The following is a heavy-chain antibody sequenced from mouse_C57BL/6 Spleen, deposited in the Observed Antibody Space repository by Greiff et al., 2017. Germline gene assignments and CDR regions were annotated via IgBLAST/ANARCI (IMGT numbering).Heavy chain of an antibody. CDR2: ISYDGSN. CDR3: ARDRGTYFDY. CDR1: GYSITSGYY. D-gene: IGHD2-14*01. Sequence: EVKLMESGPGLVKPSHSLSLTCSVTGYSITSGYYWNWIRQLPGNKLEWMGYISYDGSNNYNPSLKNRISITRDTSKNQFFLKLNSVTTEDTATYDCARDRGTYFDYWGQGTTLTVSS. J-gene: IGHJ2*01. V-gene: IGHV3-6*01.